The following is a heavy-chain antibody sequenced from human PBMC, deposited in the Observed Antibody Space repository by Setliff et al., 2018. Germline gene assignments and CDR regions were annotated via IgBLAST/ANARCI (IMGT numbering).Heavy chain of an antibody. J-gene: IGHJ4*02. CDR2: IYHSGNT. D-gene: IGHD3-22*01. Sequence: PSETLSLTCNVSGDSISSTYHWGWIRQSPGKGLEWIGTIYHSGNTYYNPSLNSRLTISVDTSKNQFSLRLTSVTAADTAVYYCARLWISYESNTYFYPKYFDFWGQGTLVTVSS. V-gene: IGHV4-38-2*02. CDR1: GDSISSTYH. CDR3: ARLWISYESNTYFYPKYFDF.